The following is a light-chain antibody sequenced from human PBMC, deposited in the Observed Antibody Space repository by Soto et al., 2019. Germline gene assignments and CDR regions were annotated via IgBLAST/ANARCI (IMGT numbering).Light chain of an antibody. J-gene: IGLJ1*01. CDR3: CSYAGSSTWV. Sequence: QSALTQPASVSGSPGQSITISCTGTSSDVGSYNLVSWYQQHPGKAPKLMIYEVSKRPSGVSNRFSGSKSGNTASLTISGLQAEDEAYYYCCSYAGSSTWVFGTGTKVTVL. V-gene: IGLV2-23*02. CDR1: SSDVGSYNL. CDR2: EVS.